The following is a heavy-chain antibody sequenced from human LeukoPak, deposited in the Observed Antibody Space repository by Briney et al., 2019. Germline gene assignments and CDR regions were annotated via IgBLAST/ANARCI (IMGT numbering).Heavy chain of an antibody. CDR3: XXXXXXXXXXGHYYYYMDV. J-gene: IGHJ6*03. Sequence: SETLSLTCTVSGGSLTSSSYYWGWIRQPPGKGLEWIGSIYHSGSTYYNPSLKSRVTISVDTSKYQFSLKLSSVTAADPAVYXXXXXXXXXXXXGHYYYYMDVWGKGTTVTVSS. V-gene: IGHV4-39*07. CDR1: GGSLTSSSYY. CDR2: IYHSGST.